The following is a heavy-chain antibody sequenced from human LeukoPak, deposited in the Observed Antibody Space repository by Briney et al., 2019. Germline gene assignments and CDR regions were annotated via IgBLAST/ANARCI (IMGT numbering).Heavy chain of an antibody. J-gene: IGHJ4*02. Sequence: PSETLSLTCTVSGGSISSYYWSWIRQPPGKGLEWIGYIYYSGSTNYNPSLKSRVTISVDTSKNQFSLKLSSVTAADTAVYYCARADSGITGTTDYWGQGTLVTVSS. D-gene: IGHD1-20*01. V-gene: IGHV4-59*01. CDR1: GGSISSYY. CDR3: ARADSGITGTTDY. CDR2: IYYSGST.